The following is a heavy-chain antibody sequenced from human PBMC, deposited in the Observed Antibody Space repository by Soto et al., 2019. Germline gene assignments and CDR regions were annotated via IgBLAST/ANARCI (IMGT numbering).Heavy chain of an antibody. J-gene: IGHJ4*01. V-gene: IGHV4-39*01. D-gene: IGHD3-22*01. CDR2: IYYAGST. CDR3: ARQYYDSSGWYFFDY. Sequence: WETLSLTCTVSGGSISSNVYYWAWIRQPPGKGLEWIGSIYYAGSTYSNPSLQSRVSISVDSSKNQFSLKVSSVTGADTAVYYCARQYYDSSGWYFFDYWGPRTLVTVCS. CDR1: GGSISSNVYY.